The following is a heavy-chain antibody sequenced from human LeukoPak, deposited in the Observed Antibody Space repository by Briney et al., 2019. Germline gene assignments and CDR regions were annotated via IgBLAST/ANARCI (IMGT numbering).Heavy chain of an antibody. D-gene: IGHD3-22*01. Sequence: KPSETLSLTCAVSGGSISSGGYSWSWIRQPLGKGLEWIGYIYHSGSTYYNPSLKSRVTISVDRSKNQFSLKLSSVTAADTAVYYCAKESSRGYYDSSGYHDAFDIWGQGTMVTVSS. V-gene: IGHV4-30-2*01. CDR2: IYHSGST. J-gene: IGHJ3*02. CDR1: GGSISSGGYS. CDR3: AKESSRGYYDSSGYHDAFDI.